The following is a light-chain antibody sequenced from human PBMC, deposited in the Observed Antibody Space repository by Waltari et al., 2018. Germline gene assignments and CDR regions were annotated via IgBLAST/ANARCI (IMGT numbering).Light chain of an antibody. CDR3: METIQFPS. J-gene: IGKJ4*01. CDR2: EVS. V-gene: IGKV2-29*02. Sequence: PGQTASISCNSSQSPLQTTGVTSLSWYVQSPGLAPQLLIYEVSSRFSGVPDRFIGSGSGTDFTLKISRVEAEDVGVYYCMETIQFPSFGGGTKVEIK. CDR1: QSPLQTTGVTS.